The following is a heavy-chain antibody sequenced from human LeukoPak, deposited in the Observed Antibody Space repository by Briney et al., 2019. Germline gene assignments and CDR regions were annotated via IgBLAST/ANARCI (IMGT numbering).Heavy chain of an antibody. CDR3: AKAPPYKKYFDY. J-gene: IGHJ4*02. V-gene: IGHV3-30*18. CDR1: GFTFSSYG. CDR2: ISYDGGNK. Sequence: GGSLRLSCAASGFTFSSYGVHWVRQAPDKGLEWVAVISYDGGNKYYADSVKGRFTVSRDNSKNTLYLQMNSLRAEDTAVYYCAKAPPYKKYFDYWGQGTLVTVSS. D-gene: IGHD1-1*01.